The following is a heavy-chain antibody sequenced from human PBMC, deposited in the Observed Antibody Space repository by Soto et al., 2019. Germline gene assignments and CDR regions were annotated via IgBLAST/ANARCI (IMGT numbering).Heavy chain of an antibody. V-gene: IGHV1-2*04. CDR2: INPNGGGT. Sequence: ASVKVSCKASGYTFTGYYMHWVRQAPGQGLEWMGWINPNGGGTNYAQKFQGWVTMTRDTSISTAYMERSRLRSDDTAVYYCARSKASSGYYYYYYGMDVWGQGTTVTVSS. J-gene: IGHJ6*02. CDR1: GYTFTGYY. D-gene: IGHD3-22*01. CDR3: ARSKASSGYYYYYYGMDV.